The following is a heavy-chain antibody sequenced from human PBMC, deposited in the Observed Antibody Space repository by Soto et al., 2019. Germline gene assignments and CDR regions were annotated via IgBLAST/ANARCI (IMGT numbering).Heavy chain of an antibody. CDR3: AKQFSGWSEYFEY. D-gene: IGHD6-19*01. J-gene: IGHJ4*01. CDR1: GFTFSTNA. CDR2: ISYDGSTR. V-gene: IGHV3-30-3*02. Sequence: QVQLVESGGGVVQPGRSLRLSCAASGFTFSTNAMHWVRQAPGKGLEWVAVISYDGSTRYYADSMKGRFTISRDNSKNTLYLQMNILRAEYTAVYYCAKQFSGWSEYFEYWCHGPLVTVSS.